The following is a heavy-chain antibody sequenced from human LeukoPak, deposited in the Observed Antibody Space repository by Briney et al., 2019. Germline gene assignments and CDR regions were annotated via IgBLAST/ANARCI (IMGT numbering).Heavy chain of an antibody. J-gene: IGHJ5*02. CDR3: ARAPGYYVPHRRDWFDP. V-gene: IGHV1-18*01. CDR1: GYTFTSYG. Sequence: GASVKVSCKASGYTFTSYGISWVRQAPGQGLEWMGWISAYNGNTDYAQKLQGRVTMTTDTSTSTAYVELRSLRSDDTAVYYCARAPGYYVPHRRDWFDPWGQGTLVTVSS. CDR2: ISAYNGNT. D-gene: IGHD3-10*02.